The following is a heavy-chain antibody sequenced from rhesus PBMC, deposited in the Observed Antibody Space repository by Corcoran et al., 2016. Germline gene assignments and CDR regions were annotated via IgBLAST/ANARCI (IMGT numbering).Heavy chain of an antibody. V-gene: IGHV4-65*01. CDR2: ISGSSGST. D-gene: IGHD3-16*01. J-gene: IGHJ4*01. Sequence: QVQLQESGPGLVKPSETLSLTCAVSGGSISSSNWWSWIRQPPGKGREWIGYISGSSGSTYYNPSLKSRVTISTDTSKNQFSLKLSSVTAVDTAVYYCARGSYYSGSSDYWGQGVLVTVSS. CDR3: ARGSYYSGSSDY. CDR1: GGSISSSNW.